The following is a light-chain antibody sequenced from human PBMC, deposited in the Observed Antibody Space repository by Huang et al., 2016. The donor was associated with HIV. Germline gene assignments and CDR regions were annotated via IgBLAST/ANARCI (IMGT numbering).Light chain of an antibody. CDR3: QQYYDWPPP. CDR2: GAS. CDR1: QSIGTH. J-gene: IGKJ3*01. V-gene: IGKV3-15*01. Sequence: EIVMTQSPATLSVSPGEGATLSCRAIQSIGTHLAWYQQKPGQAPRLLLYGASTRATGIPTRFSGSVSETEFTLTISNLQSEDFSIYYCQQYYDWPPPFGPGTQVDMK.